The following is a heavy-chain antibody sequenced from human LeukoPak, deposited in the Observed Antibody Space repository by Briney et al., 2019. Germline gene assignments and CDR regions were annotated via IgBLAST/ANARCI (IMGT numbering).Heavy chain of an antibody. Sequence: GYXXYXGSSDYNPSLKSRVTISVDTSKNQFSLKLNSVTAADTAVYYCARRTYYDILTGYKYWYFDLWGRGTLVTVSX. J-gene: IGHJ2*01. D-gene: IGHD3-9*01. CDR3: ARRTYYDILTGYKYWYFDL. CDR2: XXYXGSS. V-gene: IGHV4-59*01.